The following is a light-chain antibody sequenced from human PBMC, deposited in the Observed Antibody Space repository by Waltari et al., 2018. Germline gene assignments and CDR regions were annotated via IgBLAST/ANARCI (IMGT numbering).Light chain of an antibody. V-gene: IGKV1-5*03. CDR1: QSISSW. CDR2: KAF. Sequence: DIQMTQSPSTLSASVGDRVTITCRASQSISSWLAWYQQTPGKGPKLLIYKAFSLESGVPSMFSGRGSGTEVPLTNSSLQPDEFATYYWQKYNNYSWTVGQGTKVEIK. J-gene: IGKJ1*01. CDR3: QKYNNYSWT.